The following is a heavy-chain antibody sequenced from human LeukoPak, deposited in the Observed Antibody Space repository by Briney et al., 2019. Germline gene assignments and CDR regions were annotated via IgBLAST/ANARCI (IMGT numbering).Heavy chain of an antibody. V-gene: IGHV4-59*01. CDR1: GGSIGSYY. CDR2: IYYSGST. J-gene: IGHJ4*02. CDR3: ARGAAGYSYG. Sequence: SETLSLTCTVSGGSIGSYYWSWIRQPPGKGLEWIGHIYYSGSTNYNPSLKSRVTISIDTSKNQFSLRLSSVTAADTAVYYCARGAAGYSYGWGQGTLVTVSS. D-gene: IGHD5-18*01.